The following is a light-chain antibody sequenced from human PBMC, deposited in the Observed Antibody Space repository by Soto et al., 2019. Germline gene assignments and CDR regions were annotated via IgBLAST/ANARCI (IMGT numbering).Light chain of an antibody. V-gene: IGKV4-1*01. CDR3: QHYYSSPFT. CDR1: QSILYSSKNKTY. Sequence: DIVMTQSPDSLAVSLGERATINCKSSQSILYSSKNKTYLAWYQQKPGQVPKLLIYWASTRDSGVPARVSGSGSATDYTLTSSSLEAEDVAVYYCQHYYSSPFTIGPGTKVDIK. CDR2: WAS. J-gene: IGKJ3*01.